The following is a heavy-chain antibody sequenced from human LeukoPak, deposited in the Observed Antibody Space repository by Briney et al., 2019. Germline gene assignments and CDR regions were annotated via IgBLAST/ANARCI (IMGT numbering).Heavy chain of an antibody. D-gene: IGHD3-10*01. CDR1: GYTFTGYY. CDR3: ARARERITMVRGRFDP. Sequence: ASVTVSCKASGYTFTGYYMHWVRQAPGQGLEWMGWINPNSGGTNYAQKFQGRVTMTRDTSISTAYMELSRLRSDDTAVYYCARARERITMVRGRFDPWGQGTLVTVSS. V-gene: IGHV1-2*02. CDR2: INPNSGGT. J-gene: IGHJ5*02.